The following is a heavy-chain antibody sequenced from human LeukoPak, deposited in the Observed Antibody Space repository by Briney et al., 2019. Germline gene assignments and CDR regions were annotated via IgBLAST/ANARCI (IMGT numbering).Heavy chain of an antibody. V-gene: IGHV3-23*01. CDR2: ISGSGADT. CDR3: AKFIRDYDFWSGSYRAQWFDP. D-gene: IGHD3-3*01. Sequence: GGSLRLSCAASGFTFSSYAMSWVRQAPGKVLEWVSTISGSGADTYYADSVTGRFTISRDNSKDTLYLQMSSLRAEDRAVYYCAKFIRDYDFWSGSYRAQWFDPWGQGTLVTVSS. CDR1: GFTFSSYA. J-gene: IGHJ5*02.